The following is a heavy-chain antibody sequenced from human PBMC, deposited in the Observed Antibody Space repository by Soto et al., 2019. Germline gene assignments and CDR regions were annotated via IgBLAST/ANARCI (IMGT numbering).Heavy chain of an antibody. CDR2: IYYSGST. CDR3: ARSAGGSGWFDY. CDR1: GGSISSYY. D-gene: IGHD6-19*01. Sequence: SETLSLTCTVSGGSISSYYWSWIRQPPGKGLEWIGYIYYSGSTNYNPSLKSRVTISVDTSKNHFSLKLSSVTAADTAVYYCARSAGGSGWFDYWGQGTLVTLSS. J-gene: IGHJ4*02. V-gene: IGHV4-59*01.